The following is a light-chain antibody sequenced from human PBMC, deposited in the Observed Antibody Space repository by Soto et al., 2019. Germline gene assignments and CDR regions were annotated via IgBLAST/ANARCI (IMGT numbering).Light chain of an antibody. Sequence: EVVLTQSPVTLSLSPGERATLSCRASQSFRGLLAWYQQKSGQAPRLLIYDAYNRATGIPPRFSGSGSGTDFTLTISSLEPEDSAVYYCQQRHMWPITFGQGTRLEMK. CDR1: QSFRGL. CDR2: DAY. J-gene: IGKJ5*01. CDR3: QQRHMWPIT. V-gene: IGKV3-11*01.